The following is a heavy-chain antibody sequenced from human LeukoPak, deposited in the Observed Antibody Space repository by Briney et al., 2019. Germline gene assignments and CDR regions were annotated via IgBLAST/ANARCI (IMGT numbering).Heavy chain of an antibody. Sequence: ASVKVSCKASGYTFTSYGISWVRQAPGQGLEWMGWISAYNGNTNYAQKLQGRFTMTTDTSTSTAYMELRSLRSDDTAVYYCARAPTPLWSRSHAFDIWGQGTMVTVSS. D-gene: IGHD3-10*01. CDR3: ARAPTPLWSRSHAFDI. V-gene: IGHV1-18*01. CDR2: ISAYNGNT. J-gene: IGHJ3*02. CDR1: GYTFTSYG.